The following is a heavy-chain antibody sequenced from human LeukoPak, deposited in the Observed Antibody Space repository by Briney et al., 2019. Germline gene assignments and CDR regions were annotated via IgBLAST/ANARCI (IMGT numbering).Heavy chain of an antibody. CDR1: GYSISSGYY. J-gene: IGHJ4*02. Sequence: PSETLSLTCAVSGYSISSGYYWGWIRQPPGKGLEWIGSIYHSGGTYYNPSLKSRVTISVDTSKNQFSLKLSSVTAADTAVYYCARARYYGSGSKRGFDYWGQGTLVTVSS. CDR2: IYHSGGT. D-gene: IGHD3-10*01. CDR3: ARARYYGSGSKRGFDY. V-gene: IGHV4-38-2*01.